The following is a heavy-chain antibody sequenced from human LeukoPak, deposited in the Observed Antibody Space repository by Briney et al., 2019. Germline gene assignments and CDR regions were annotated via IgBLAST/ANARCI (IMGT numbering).Heavy chain of an antibody. Sequence: GGSLRLSCAASGFTFSSYAMSWVRQAPGKGLEWVSTISGSGGSTYYADSVKARFTISRDNSKNSLYLQMNSLRAEDTAVYYCARDAKYYYDSSGYHNNDYWGQGTLVTVSS. CDR3: ARDAKYYYDSSGYHNNDY. CDR2: ISGSGGST. V-gene: IGHV3-23*01. J-gene: IGHJ4*02. D-gene: IGHD3-22*01. CDR1: GFTFSSYA.